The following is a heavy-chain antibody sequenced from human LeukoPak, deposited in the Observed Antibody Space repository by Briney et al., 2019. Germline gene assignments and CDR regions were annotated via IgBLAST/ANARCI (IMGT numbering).Heavy chain of an antibody. CDR3: ARDNSVRDEAWWFNP. J-gene: IGHJ5*02. Sequence: PGGSLRLSCAASGFTFDDYAMHWVRQAPGKGLEWVSGISWNSGSIGYADSVKGRFTISRDNAKNSLYLQMNSLRAEDTAVYYCARDNSVRDEAWWFNPWGQGTLVTVSS. CDR1: GFTFDDYA. CDR2: ISWNSGSI. V-gene: IGHV3-9*01. D-gene: IGHD5-24*01.